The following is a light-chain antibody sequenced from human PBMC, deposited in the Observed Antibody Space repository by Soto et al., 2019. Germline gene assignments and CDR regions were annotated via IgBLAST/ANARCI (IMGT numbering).Light chain of an antibody. V-gene: IGKV3-15*01. CDR1: QSVTYN. Sequence: ETTLTQSPATLSASPGERVTLSCRATQSVTYNLAWYQQKPGQAPRLLIDGASTRPAGVPARFSGRGSGTEFTLTITSLQSEDFAVYYCQQYNDWLWTFGQGTKVDTK. CDR2: GAS. J-gene: IGKJ1*01. CDR3: QQYNDWLWT.